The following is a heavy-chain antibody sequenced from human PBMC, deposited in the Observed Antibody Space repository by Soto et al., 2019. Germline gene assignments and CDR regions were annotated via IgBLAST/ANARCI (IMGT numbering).Heavy chain of an antibody. CDR2: ISTYNGNT. V-gene: IGHV1-18*01. D-gene: IGHD1-20*01. Sequence: QVQLVQSGAEVKRPGASVKVSCKASGYTFTSYGINWVRQAPGQGLEWMGWISTYNGNTNYAQNLQGRVTMTTDTSTSTAYMELRSLRSDDTAVYYCGRVVTGYYYMDVWDKGTTVTVSS. J-gene: IGHJ6*03. CDR1: GYTFTSYG. CDR3: GRVVTGYYYMDV.